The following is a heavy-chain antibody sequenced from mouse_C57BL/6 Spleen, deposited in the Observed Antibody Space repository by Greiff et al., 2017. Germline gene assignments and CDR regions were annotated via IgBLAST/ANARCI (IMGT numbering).Heavy chain of an antibody. Sequence: QVQLQQPGAELVRPGSSVKLSCKASGYTFTSYWMHWVKQRPIQGLEWIGNIDPSDSETHYNQKFKDKATLTVDKSSSTAYMQLSSLTSEDSAVYYCARRYDYAMDYWGQGTSVTVSA. CDR2: IDPSDSET. J-gene: IGHJ4*01. D-gene: IGHD2-3*01. CDR3: ARRYDYAMDY. V-gene: IGHV1-52*01. CDR1: GYTFTSYW.